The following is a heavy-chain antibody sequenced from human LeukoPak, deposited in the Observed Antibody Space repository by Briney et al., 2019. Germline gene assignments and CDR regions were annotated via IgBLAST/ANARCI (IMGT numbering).Heavy chain of an antibody. D-gene: IGHD3-10*01. CDR1: GGSISSYY. CDR3: ARGFGEFLFFDI. J-gene: IGHJ3*02. Sequence: SETLSLTCTVSGGSISSYYWSWIRQPPGKGLEWIGYIYYSGSTNYNPSLKSRVTISVDTSKNQFSLKLSSVTAADTAVYYCARGFGEFLFFDIWGQGTMVTVSS. CDR2: IYYSGST. V-gene: IGHV4-59*08.